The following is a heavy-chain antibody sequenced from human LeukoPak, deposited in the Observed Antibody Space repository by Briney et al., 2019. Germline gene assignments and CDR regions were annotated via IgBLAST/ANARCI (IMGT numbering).Heavy chain of an antibody. D-gene: IGHD5-18*01. V-gene: IGHV4-61*01. CDR1: GGSISSSSYY. CDR3: AREKSDYSYYDY. CDR2: IYYSGST. Sequence: SETLSLTCTVSGGSISSSSYYWGWIRQPPGKGLEWIGYIYYSGSTNYNPSLKSRVTISVDTSKNQFSLKLSSVTAADTAVYYCAREKSDYSYYDYWGQGTLVTVSS. J-gene: IGHJ4*02.